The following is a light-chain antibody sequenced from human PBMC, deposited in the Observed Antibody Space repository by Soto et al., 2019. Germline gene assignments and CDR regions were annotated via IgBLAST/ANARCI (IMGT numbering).Light chain of an antibody. CDR3: QQGGYWPPIA. V-gene: IGKV3-11*01. CDR2: DAS. J-gene: IGKJ5*01. CDR1: QSVSSS. Sequence: ESLLTQSPATLSLSPGESATLSCRASQSVSSSLAWYQQKPGQAPRLLIYDASNRATGIPARFSGSGSGTDFTLTITDLEPGDLAVYYCQQGGYWPPIAFGQGTRLEIK.